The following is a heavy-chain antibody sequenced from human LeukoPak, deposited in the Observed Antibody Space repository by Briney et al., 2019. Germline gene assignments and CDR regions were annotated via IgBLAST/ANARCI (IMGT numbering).Heavy chain of an antibody. J-gene: IGHJ5*02. CDR3: ARTSIFGVVRFDP. D-gene: IGHD3-3*02. Sequence: SSETLSLTCTVSGGSVSNYYWSWIRQPPGKGLEWVGYIHYSGSTNYNPSLKSRLTISVDTSKNHFSLKPSSVTAADTAVYYCARTSIFGVVRFDPWGQGTLVTVSS. CDR2: IHYSGST. CDR1: GGSVSNYY. V-gene: IGHV4-59*08.